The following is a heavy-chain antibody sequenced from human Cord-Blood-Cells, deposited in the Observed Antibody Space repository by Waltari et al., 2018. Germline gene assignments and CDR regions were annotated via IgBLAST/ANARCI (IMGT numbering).Heavy chain of an antibody. Sequence: QVQLVQSGAEVKKPGASVKVSCKASGYTFTGYYMHWVRQATGQGLEWMGWINPNSGGTNYAQKFQGRVTMTRDTSISTAYMELSRLRSDDTAVYYCARVTSEDYYGSGSYYKHWGQGTLVTVSS. D-gene: IGHD3-10*01. CDR2: INPNSGGT. CDR3: ARVTSEDYYGSGSYYKH. V-gene: IGHV1-2*02. CDR1: GYTFTGYY. J-gene: IGHJ1*01.